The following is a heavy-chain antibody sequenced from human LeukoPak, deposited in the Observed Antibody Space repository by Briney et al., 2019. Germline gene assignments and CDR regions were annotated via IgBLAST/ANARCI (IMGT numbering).Heavy chain of an antibody. V-gene: IGHV4-34*01. CDR2: INHSGST. CDR3: ARAMTTIPYYYMDV. CDR1: GGSFSGYY. D-gene: IGHD4-17*01. Sequence: SETLSLTCAVYGGSFSGYYWSWIRQPPGKGLEWIGEINHSGSTNYNPSLKSRVTISVDTSKNQFSLKLSPVTAADTAVYYCARAMTTIPYYYMDVWGKGTTVTVSS. J-gene: IGHJ6*03.